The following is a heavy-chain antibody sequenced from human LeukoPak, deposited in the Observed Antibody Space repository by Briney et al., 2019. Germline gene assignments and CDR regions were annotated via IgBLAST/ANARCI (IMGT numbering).Heavy chain of an antibody. D-gene: IGHD4-17*01. CDR3: ARAGDYGDYVGWFDP. CDR1: GGSISSYY. Sequence: SETLSLTCTVSGGSISSYYWSWIRQPAGKGLEWIGRIHTSGSTNYNPSLKSRVTMSVDTSKKQFSLKLTSVTAADMAVYYCARAGDYGDYVGWFDPWGQGTLVTVSS. V-gene: IGHV4-4*07. CDR2: IHTSGST. J-gene: IGHJ5*02.